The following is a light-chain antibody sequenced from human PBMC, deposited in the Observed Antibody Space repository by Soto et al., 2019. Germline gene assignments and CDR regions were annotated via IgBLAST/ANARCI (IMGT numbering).Light chain of an antibody. V-gene: IGKV1-39*01. CDR1: QNISTF. CDR2: AAS. CDR3: QQSYSTWCS. J-gene: IGKJ2*02. Sequence: DIQMTQSPTSLSASVGDRVTITCRASQNISTFLNWYQQEPGKAPKLLIYAASSLLGGVPSRFSGSGSVTAFTLTITSLQPEDFASYYCQQSYSTWCSFGQGTKLEIK.